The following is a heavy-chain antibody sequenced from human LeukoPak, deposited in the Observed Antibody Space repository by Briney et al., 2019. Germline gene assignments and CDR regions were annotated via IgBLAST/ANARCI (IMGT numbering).Heavy chain of an antibody. CDR2: ISTAGDP. CDR1: GFTFSSYD. CDR3: AGQARPGAAEGAFDI. D-gene: IGHD2-2*01. Sequence: GGSLRLSCTASGFTFSSYDMHWVRQDKGKGLEWVSAISTAGDPYYLGSVKGRFTISRENVKNSFYLQMNSLRAGDTAVYYCAGQARPGAAEGAFDIWGQGTMVTVSS. V-gene: IGHV3-13*05. J-gene: IGHJ3*02.